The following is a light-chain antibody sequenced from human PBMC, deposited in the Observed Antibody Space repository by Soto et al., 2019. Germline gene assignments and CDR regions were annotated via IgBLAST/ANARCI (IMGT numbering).Light chain of an antibody. J-gene: IGKJ1*01. CDR2: WAS. V-gene: IGKV4-1*01. CDR1: QSVLYSINAKNY. CDR3: QQYYIAPRT. Sequence: SRVTHCPESLAVSVGEPASINCKSSQSVLYSINAKNYLAWYQQKPGQPPKVLIHWASSRESGVPDRFSGSGSGTDFTLTISSLQAEDVAVYFCQQYYIAPRTFGQGAKAGI.